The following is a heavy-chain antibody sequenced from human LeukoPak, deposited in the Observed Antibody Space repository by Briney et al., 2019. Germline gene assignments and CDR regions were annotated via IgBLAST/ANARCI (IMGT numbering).Heavy chain of an antibody. V-gene: IGHV3-30*18. J-gene: IGHJ4*02. D-gene: IGHD3-22*01. CDR3: AKTRYYYDSSPLDY. Sequence: PGGSLRLSCAASGFTFCSYGMHWVRQAPGKGLEWVAVISYDGSNKYYADSVKGRFTISRDNSKNTLYLQMNSLRAEDTAVYYCAKTRYYYDSSPLDYWGQGTLVTVSS. CDR1: GFTFCSYG. CDR2: ISYDGSNK.